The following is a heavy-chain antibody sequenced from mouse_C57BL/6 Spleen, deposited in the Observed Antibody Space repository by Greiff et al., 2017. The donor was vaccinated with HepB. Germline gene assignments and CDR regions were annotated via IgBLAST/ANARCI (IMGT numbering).Heavy chain of an antibody. V-gene: IGHV1-82*01. J-gene: IGHJ4*01. CDR2: IYPGDGDT. Sequence: QVQLQQSGPELVKPGASVKISCKASGYAFSSSWMNWVKQRPGKGLEWIGRIYPGDGDTNYNGKFKGKATLTADKSSSTAYMQLSSLTSEDSAVYFCAREGSNYVYYYAMDYWGQGTSVTVSS. D-gene: IGHD2-5*01. CDR3: AREGSNYVYYYAMDY. CDR1: GYAFSSSW.